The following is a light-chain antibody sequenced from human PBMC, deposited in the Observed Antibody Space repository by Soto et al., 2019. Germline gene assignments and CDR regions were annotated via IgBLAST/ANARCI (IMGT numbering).Light chain of an antibody. V-gene: IGKV1-27*01. CDR1: QGISNY. J-gene: IGKJ1*01. CDR2: AAS. Sequence: DIRMTQSPSSLSASVGDRVTITCRASQGISNYLAWYQQKPGKVPKLLIYAASTLQSGVPSRFSGSGSGTYFTLTISSLPSEDVATYYCQQYNGAPRAFGQGTKLEIK. CDR3: QQYNGAPRA.